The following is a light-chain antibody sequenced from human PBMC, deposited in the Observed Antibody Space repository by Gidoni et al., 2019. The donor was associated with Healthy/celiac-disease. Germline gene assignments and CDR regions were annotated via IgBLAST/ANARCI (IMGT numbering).Light chain of an antibody. Sequence: QTVVTQEPSFSVSPGGTVTLTCGLSSGSVSTSYYPSWYQQTPGQAPRTLIYSTNTRSSGVPDRFSGSILANKAALTITGAQADDESDYYCVLYMGSGSWVFGGGTKLTVL. CDR2: STN. CDR1: SGSVSTSYY. J-gene: IGLJ3*02. V-gene: IGLV8-61*01. CDR3: VLYMGSGSWV.